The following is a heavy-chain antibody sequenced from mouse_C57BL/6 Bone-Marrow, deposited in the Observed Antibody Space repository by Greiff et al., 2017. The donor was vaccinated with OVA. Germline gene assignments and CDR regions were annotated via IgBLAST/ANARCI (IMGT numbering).Heavy chain of an antibody. CDR1: GYTFTSYA. CDR2: ISDGGSYT. Sequence: EVKLMESGAGLVKPGASLKLSCAASGYTFTSYAMSWVRQTPEQRLEWVATISDGGSYTNYKQNVKGRVTISRDNAKNNLYLQMSDLKSEDTAMYYCASRFDYWGQGTTVTVSS. J-gene: IGHJ2*01. CDR3: ASRFDY. V-gene: IGHV5-4*03.